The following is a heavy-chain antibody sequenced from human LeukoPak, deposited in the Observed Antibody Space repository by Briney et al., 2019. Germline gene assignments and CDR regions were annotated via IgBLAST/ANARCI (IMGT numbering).Heavy chain of an antibody. V-gene: IGHV3-21*01. Sequence: GGSLRLSCAASGFTFSSYTMNWVRQAPGKGLEWVSSISSSSNYIYYADSMKGRVTISRDNAKNSLYLQMNSLRAEDTAVYYCARRAPYDILTGGFDYWGQGTLVTVSS. CDR3: ARRAPYDILTGGFDY. CDR1: GFTFSSYT. D-gene: IGHD3-9*01. CDR2: ISSSSNYI. J-gene: IGHJ4*02.